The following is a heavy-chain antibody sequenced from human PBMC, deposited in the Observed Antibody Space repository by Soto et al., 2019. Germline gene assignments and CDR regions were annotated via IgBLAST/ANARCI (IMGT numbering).Heavy chain of an antibody. V-gene: IGHV1-69*01. CDR2: IIPIFGTA. CDR3: ARAGGAAAGTAYFDC. D-gene: IGHD6-13*01. CDR1: GGTFSSYA. J-gene: IGHJ4*02. Sequence: QVQLEQSGAEVKKPGSSVKVSCKASGGTFSSYAISWVRQAPGQGLEWMGGIIPIFGTANYAQKFQGRVTITADESTSTGYMELSSLRSEDTAVYYCARAGGAAAGTAYFDCWGQGTLVTVAS.